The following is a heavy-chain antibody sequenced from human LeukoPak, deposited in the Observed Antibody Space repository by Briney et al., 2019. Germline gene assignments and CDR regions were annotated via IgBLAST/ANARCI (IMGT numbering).Heavy chain of an antibody. CDR2: IYSSGST. CDR3: ASHRRIFGWFDP. Sequence: SETLSLTCIVSGVSINSRYWGWIRQPAGKGLEWIGHIYSSGSTNYNPSLKSRVTISVDTSKNQLSLKLSSVTAADTAVYYCASHRRIFGWFDPWGQGTLVTVSS. D-gene: IGHD2/OR15-2a*01. J-gene: IGHJ5*02. CDR1: GVSINSRY. V-gene: IGHV4-4*09.